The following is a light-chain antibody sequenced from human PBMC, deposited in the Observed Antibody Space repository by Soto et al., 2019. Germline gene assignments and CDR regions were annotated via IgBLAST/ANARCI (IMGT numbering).Light chain of an antibody. CDR2: EVN. J-gene: IGLJ1*01. V-gene: IGLV2-8*01. CDR3: SSYAGTSDV. Sequence: QAAGPQPPWASGSPVEAVTISCTGTSSDVGGYNFVSWYQQHAGKVPRLMIYEVNKRPSGVPDRFSGSKSGNTASLTVSGLQPEDEDDYYCSSYAGTSDVFGTGTKVTAL. CDR1: SSDVGGYNF.